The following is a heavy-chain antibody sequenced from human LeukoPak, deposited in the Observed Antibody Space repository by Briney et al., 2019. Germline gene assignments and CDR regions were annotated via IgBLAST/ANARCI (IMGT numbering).Heavy chain of an antibody. CDR1: GGSISNYH. Sequence: SETLSLTCTVSGGSISNYHWSWIRQPAGKGLEWIGQIHTSGSTNYNPPLKSRVTMSIDTTEDQVSLTIRSVTAADTAFYYCARRDISSGWSFNYWGQGTLVTVSS. J-gene: IGHJ4*02. CDR2: IHTSGST. CDR3: ARRDISSGWSFNY. V-gene: IGHV4-4*07. D-gene: IGHD6-19*01.